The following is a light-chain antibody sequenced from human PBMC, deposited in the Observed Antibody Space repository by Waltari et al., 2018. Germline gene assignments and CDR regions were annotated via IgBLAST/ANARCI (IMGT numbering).Light chain of an antibody. CDR1: ILRTYY. V-gene: IGLV3-19*01. CDR2: GKN. CDR3: SSRELSCHVV. J-gene: IGLJ2*01. Sequence: SSDLTQDPAVSVALGLTVRITCQGDILRTYYGNWCRQKPGQPPELVIYGKNNRPAGIPYRFSASSSGNTASLISTGAQAEDEADYYCSSRELSCHVVFGGGTRLTVL.